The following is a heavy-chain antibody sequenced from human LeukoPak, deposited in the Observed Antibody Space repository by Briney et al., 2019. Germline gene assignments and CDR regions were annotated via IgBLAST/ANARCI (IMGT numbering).Heavy chain of an antibody. D-gene: IGHD3-3*01. CDR2: ISGSGGST. J-gene: IGHJ4*02. CDR3: AKGKLTIFGVVTPYYFDY. CDR1: GFTFSSYA. Sequence: GGSLRPSCAAPGFTFSSYAMSWVRQAPGKGLEWVSAISGSGGSTYYADSVKGRFTISRDNSKNTLYLQMNSLRAEDTAVYYCAKGKLTIFGVVTPYYFDYWGQGTLVTVSS. V-gene: IGHV3-23*01.